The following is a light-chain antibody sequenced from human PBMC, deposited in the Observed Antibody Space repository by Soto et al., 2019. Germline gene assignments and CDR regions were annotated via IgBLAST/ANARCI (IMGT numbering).Light chain of an antibody. CDR1: QSIYKW. J-gene: IGKJ4*02. CDR2: EAA. CDR3: QQYNSFPLT. Sequence: DIQMTQSPSTLSASSGDTVTISCRASQSIYKWLAWYQQKPQKAPKVLIFEAAGLESGVSSRFRGSGSGTEFTLTISGLQPDDLATYYCQQYNSFPLTVGGGTTVEL. V-gene: IGKV1-5*01.